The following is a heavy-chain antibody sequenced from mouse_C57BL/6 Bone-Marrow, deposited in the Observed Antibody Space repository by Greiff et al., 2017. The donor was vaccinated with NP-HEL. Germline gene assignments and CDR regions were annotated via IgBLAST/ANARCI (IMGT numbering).Heavy chain of an antibody. CDR3: VRDSQRDQAAWFAY. CDR1: GFTFNTYA. D-gene: IGHD3-2*02. CDR2: IRSRSSTYAT. Sequence: EVHLVESGGGLVQPKGSLKLSCAASGFTFNTYAMHWVRQAPGKGLEWVACIRSRSSTYATYYADSVKDRFTISREDSENMLYLQMNNLKTEDTAMYYCVRDSQRDQAAWFAYWGKGTPVTVSA. J-gene: IGHJ3*01. V-gene: IGHV10-3*01.